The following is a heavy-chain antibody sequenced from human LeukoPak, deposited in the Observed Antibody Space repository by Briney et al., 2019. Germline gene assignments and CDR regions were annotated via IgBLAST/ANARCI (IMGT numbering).Heavy chain of an antibody. Sequence: GSLRLSCAASGFTFSYYAMHWVRPAPGKGLEWVAVISYDGSNKYYADSVKGRFTISRDNSKNTLYLQMNSLRAEDTAVYYCTRYTATLGWFDPWGQGTLVTVSS. CDR1: GFTFSYYA. CDR2: ISYDGSNK. CDR3: TRYTATLGWFDP. V-gene: IGHV3-30-3*01. D-gene: IGHD1-14*01. J-gene: IGHJ5*02.